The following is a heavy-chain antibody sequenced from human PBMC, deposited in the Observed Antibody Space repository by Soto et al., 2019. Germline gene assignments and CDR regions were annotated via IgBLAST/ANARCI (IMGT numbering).Heavy chain of an antibody. V-gene: IGHV1-24*01. D-gene: IGHD6-19*01. CDR2: FDPEDGET. J-gene: IGHJ4*02. Sequence: ASVKVSCKVSGYTLTELSMHWVRQAPGKGLEWMGGFDPEDGETIYAQKFQGRVTMTEDTSTDTAYMELSSLRAEDTAVYYCAKDNSGSGWYRDNYYFDYWGPGTLVTVSS. CDR1: GYTLTELS. CDR3: AKDNSGSGWYRDNYYFDY.